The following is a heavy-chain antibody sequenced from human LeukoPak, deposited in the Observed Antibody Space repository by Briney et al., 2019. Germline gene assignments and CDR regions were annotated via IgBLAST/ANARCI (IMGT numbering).Heavy chain of an antibody. D-gene: IGHD1-26*01. J-gene: IGHJ4*02. V-gene: IGHV4-39*07. Sequence: SESLSLTCTVSGGSISSSSYYWGWIRQPPGKGLEWIGSIYYSGSTYYHPSVKSQVTISVDTSKDQFSLKLSSVPAADTAVYYCARGGSGSSYYWGQGTLVTVSS. CDR2: IYYSGST. CDR1: GGSISSSSYY. CDR3: ARGGSGSSYY.